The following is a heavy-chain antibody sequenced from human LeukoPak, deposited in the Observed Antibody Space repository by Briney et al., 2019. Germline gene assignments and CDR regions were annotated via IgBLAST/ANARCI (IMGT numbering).Heavy chain of an antibody. CDR2: IIPIFGTA. Sequence: SVRVSCKASGGTFSSYAISWVRQAPGQGLEWMGGIIPIFGTANYAQKFQGRVTITADESTSTAYMELSSLRSEDTAVYYCARDPAPRDDGDYSDYWGQGTLVTVSS. D-gene: IGHD4-17*01. V-gene: IGHV1-69*13. CDR3: ARDPAPRDDGDYSDY. CDR1: GGTFSSYA. J-gene: IGHJ4*02.